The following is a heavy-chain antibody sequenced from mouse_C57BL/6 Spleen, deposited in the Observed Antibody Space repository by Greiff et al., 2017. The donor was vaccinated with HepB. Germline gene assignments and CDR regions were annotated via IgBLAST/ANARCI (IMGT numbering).Heavy chain of an antibody. CDR2: TNPNNGGT. CDR3: APLTGFAY. CDR1: GYTFTDYY. V-gene: IGHV1-26*01. Sequence: VQLQQSGPELVKPGASVKISCKASGYTFTDYYMNWVKQSHGKSLEWIGDTNPNNGGTSYNQKFKGKATLTVDKSSSTAYMELRSLTSEDSAVYYCAPLTGFAYWGQGTLVTVSA. D-gene: IGHD4-1*01. J-gene: IGHJ3*01.